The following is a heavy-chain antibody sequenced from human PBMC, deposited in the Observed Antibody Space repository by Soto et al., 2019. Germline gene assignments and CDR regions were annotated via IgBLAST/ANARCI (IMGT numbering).Heavy chain of an antibody. CDR2: IIPNLGIA. CDR1: GYTFTSYG. J-gene: IGHJ6*03. Sequence: ASVKVSCKASGYTFTSYGISWVRQAPGQGPEWMGRIIPNLGIANYAQKFQGRVTMTTNTSISPAYMELSSLRSEDTAVYYCARGKRCTNGVCYYYYYMDVWGKGTTVTVSS. CDR3: ARGKRCTNGVCYYYYYMDV. D-gene: IGHD2-8*01. V-gene: IGHV1-8*02.